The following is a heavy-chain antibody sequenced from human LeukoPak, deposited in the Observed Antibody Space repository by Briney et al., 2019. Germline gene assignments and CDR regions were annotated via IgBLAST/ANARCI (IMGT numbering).Heavy chain of an antibody. CDR2: IHYSGNT. D-gene: IGHD3-10*01. Sequence: PSETLSLTCTVSGGSVSGTYYWSWILQPPGKGLEWIGYIHYSGNTDYNPSLKSRVTISVDTSKSQFSLNLNSVTAADTAVYYCARIGSGSYWYFDLWGRGTLVTVSS. CDR1: GGSVSGTYY. V-gene: IGHV4-61*01. J-gene: IGHJ2*01. CDR3: ARIGSGSYWYFDL.